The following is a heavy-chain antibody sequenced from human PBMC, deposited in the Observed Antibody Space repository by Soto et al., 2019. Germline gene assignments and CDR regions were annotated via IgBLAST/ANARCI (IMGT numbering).Heavy chain of an antibody. V-gene: IGHV2-5*02. Sequence: QITLKESGPTLVKSTQTLTLTCTFSGFSLTTSGVGVGWIRQPPGKALEWLARIYWDDDKRYSPSLKSRLTIPKDTPKTQVVLMMTNMDPVDTATYYCAHSLGEDWFDPWGQGTLVTVSS. J-gene: IGHJ5*02. CDR3: AHSLGEDWFDP. CDR1: GFSLTTSGVG. D-gene: IGHD3-16*01. CDR2: IYWDDDK.